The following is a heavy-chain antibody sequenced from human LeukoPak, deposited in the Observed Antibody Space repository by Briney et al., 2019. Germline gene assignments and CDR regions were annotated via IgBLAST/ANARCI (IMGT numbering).Heavy chain of an antibody. V-gene: IGHV1-46*01. Sequence: GASVKVSCKASGYTFTSYYMHWVRQAPGQGLEWMGIINPSGGSTSYAQKFQGRVTMTRDTSTSTVYMELSSLRSEDTAVYYCARDGNIVVVPAATRTYYYYYMDVWGKGTTVTVSS. J-gene: IGHJ6*03. CDR1: GYTFTSYY. CDR3: ARDGNIVVVPAATRTYYYYYMDV. CDR2: INPSGGST. D-gene: IGHD2-2*01.